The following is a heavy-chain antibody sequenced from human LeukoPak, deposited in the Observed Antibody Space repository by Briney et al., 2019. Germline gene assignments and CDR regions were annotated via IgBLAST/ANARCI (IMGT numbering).Heavy chain of an antibody. V-gene: IGHV4-39*01. J-gene: IGHJ4*02. Sequence: PSGTLSLTCTVSAGSISSSSYYWGWIRQPPGKGLEWIGSIYYSGSTYYNPSLKSRVTISVDTSKNQFSLKLTSVTAADTAVYYCASSYDFWSGYSEYWGQGTLVTVSS. D-gene: IGHD3-3*01. CDR1: AGSISSSSYY. CDR2: IYYSGST. CDR3: ASSYDFWSGYSEY.